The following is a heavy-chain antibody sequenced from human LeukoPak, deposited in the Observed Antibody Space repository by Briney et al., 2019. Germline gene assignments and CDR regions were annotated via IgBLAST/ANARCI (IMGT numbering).Heavy chain of an antibody. CDR1: GYTFTTYY. J-gene: IGHJ4*02. V-gene: IGHV1-46*01. CDR2: MNLRGGST. D-gene: IGHD6-25*01. CDR3: ARVGMTAATADF. Sequence: AASVKVSCKASGYTFTTYYMQWLRQAPGQGPEWMGIMNLRGGSTDYAQKFQGRVTMPSDTPTSTVYMELHRLRSDDTDVYFCARVGMTAATADFWGQGTLVTVSS.